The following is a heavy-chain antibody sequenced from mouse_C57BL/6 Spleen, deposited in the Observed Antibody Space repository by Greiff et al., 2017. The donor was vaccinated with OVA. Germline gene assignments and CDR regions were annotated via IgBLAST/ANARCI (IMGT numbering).Heavy chain of an antibody. Sequence: DVKLQESGPELVKPGDSVKISCKASGYSFTGYFMNWVMQSHGKSLEWIGRINPYNGDTFYNQKFKGKATLTVDKSSSTAHMELRSLTSEDSAVYYCARLDYYGSSVYFDYWGQGTTLTVSS. V-gene: IGHV1-20*01. CDR1: GYSFTGYF. CDR2: INPYNGDT. CDR3: ARLDYYGSSVYFDY. J-gene: IGHJ2*01. D-gene: IGHD1-1*01.